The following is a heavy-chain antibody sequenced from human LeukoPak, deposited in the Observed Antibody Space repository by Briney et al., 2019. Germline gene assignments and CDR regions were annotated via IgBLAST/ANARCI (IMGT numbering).Heavy chain of an antibody. D-gene: IGHD7-27*01. Sequence: GGSLRLSCAASGFTFSTYWMHWVRQAPGKGLVWVSRIHSDESTTSYAESVKGRFTISRDNAKNTLYLQMNSLRPEDTAVYYCARVGVAGAPFDYWGQGTLVTVSS. CDR2: IHSDESTT. V-gene: IGHV3-74*01. J-gene: IGHJ4*02. CDR1: GFTFSTYW. CDR3: ARVGVAGAPFDY.